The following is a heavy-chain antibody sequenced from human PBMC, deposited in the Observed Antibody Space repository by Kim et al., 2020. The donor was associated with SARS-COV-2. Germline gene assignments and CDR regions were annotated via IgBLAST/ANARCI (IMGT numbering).Heavy chain of an antibody. CDR2: ISSNGGST. D-gene: IGHD5-18*01. Sequence: GGSLRLSCSASGFTFSSYAMHWVRQAPGKGLEYVSAISSNGGSTYYADSVKGRFTISRDNSKNTLYLQMSSLRAEDTAVYYCVKDVAVLAEKRSLTQDTAMVPPAHNWFDLGGQGTLVTVSS. CDR3: VKDVAVLAEKRSLTQDTAMVPPAHNWFDL. J-gene: IGHJ5*02. V-gene: IGHV3-64D*06. CDR1: GFTFSSYA.